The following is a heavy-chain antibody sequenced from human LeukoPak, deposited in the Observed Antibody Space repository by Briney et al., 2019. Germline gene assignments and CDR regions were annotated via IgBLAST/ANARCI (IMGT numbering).Heavy chain of an antibody. Sequence: SETLSLTCTVSGGSISSYYWSWIRQPPGKGLEWIGYIYYSGSTNYNPSLKSRVTISVDTSKNQFSLKLSSVTAADTAVYHCARAYDSSGYDWFDPWGQGTLVTVSS. CDR2: IYYSGST. D-gene: IGHD3-22*01. CDR3: ARAYDSSGYDWFDP. CDR1: GGSISSYY. V-gene: IGHV4-59*01. J-gene: IGHJ5*02.